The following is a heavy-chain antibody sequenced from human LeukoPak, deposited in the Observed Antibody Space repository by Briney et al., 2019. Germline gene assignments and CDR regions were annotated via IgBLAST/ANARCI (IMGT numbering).Heavy chain of an antibody. V-gene: IGHV3-33*01. CDR2: IWYGGSNK. D-gene: IGHD2-15*01. CDR1: GFTFSSYG. J-gene: IGHJ4*02. Sequence: GGSPRLSCAASGFTFSSYGMHWVRQAPGKGLEWVAVIWYGGSNKYYADSVKGRFTISRDNSKDTLYLQMNSLRAEDTAVYYCARGYCSGGSCSSGSDYWGQGTLVTVSS. CDR3: ARGYCSGGSCSSGSDY.